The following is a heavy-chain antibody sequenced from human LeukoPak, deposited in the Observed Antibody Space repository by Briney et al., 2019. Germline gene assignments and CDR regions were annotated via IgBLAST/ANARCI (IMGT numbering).Heavy chain of an antibody. J-gene: IGHJ4*02. Sequence: GGSLRLSCAASGFTFSSYEMNWVRQAPGKGLEWVSYISSSGSTIYYADSVKGRFTISRDNAKNSLYLQMNSLRAEDTAVYYCAKDDAVSPFDYWGQGTLVTVSS. CDR1: GFTFSSYE. CDR3: AKDDAVSPFDY. D-gene: IGHD3-16*02. CDR2: ISSSGSTI. V-gene: IGHV3-48*03.